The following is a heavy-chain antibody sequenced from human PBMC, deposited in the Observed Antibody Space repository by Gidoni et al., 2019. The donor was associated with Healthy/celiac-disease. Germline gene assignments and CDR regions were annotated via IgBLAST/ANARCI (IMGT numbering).Heavy chain of an antibody. D-gene: IGHD3-10*01. Sequence: QVQLVQSGAEVKKPGASVKVSCKASGYTFTGYYMHWVLQDPGQGLEWMRWINPNSGGTNYAQKFQGRVTMTRDKSISTAYMELSRLRSDDTAVYYCARVSGSYMGYYFDYWGQGTLVTVSS. CDR2: INPNSGGT. CDR3: ARVSGSYMGYYFDY. CDR1: GYTFTGYY. J-gene: IGHJ4*02. V-gene: IGHV1-2*02.